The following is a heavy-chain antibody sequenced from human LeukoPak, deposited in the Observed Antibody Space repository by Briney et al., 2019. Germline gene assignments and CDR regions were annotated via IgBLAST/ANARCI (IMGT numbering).Heavy chain of an antibody. CDR1: GYTFISYA. D-gene: IGHD2-2*01. CDR2: ISTTGGTT. V-gene: IGHV3-23*01. J-gene: IGHJ4*02. Sequence: PGGSLRLSCAASGYTFISYAMSWVRQAPGKGLEWVSAISTTGGTTYYADSVKGRFTISRDNSKNTLHLQMNSLRAEDTAVYYCAKGAGYCSRTSCYPIDYWGQGALVTVSS. CDR3: AKGAGYCSRTSCYPIDY.